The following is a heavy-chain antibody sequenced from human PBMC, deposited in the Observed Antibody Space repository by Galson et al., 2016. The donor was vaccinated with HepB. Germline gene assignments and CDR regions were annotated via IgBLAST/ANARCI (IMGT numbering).Heavy chain of an antibody. D-gene: IGHD5-24*01. J-gene: IGHJ4*02. CDR1: GDSITSGGYY. V-gene: IGHV4-31*03. CDR3: VRDRRLQGLDY. CDR2: IYHSGSA. Sequence: TLSLTCTVSGDSITSGGYYWSWVRQHPGKGLEWIGYIYHSGSAYYNPSLKSRLSMSVDTSKNQFSLKLNPLAAADTAIYYCVRDRRLQGLDYWGQGILVTVSS.